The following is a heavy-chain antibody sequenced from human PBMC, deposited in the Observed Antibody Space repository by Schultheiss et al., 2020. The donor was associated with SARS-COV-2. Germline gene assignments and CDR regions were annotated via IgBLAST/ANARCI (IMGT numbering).Heavy chain of an antibody. D-gene: IGHD4-17*01. Sequence: ASVKVSCKASGYRFTDYQISWVRQAPGQGLEWMGRISAYNGNTDYARMFQGRVIMSSDTPTTTVYMELRGLRSDDTAVYYCASGGDYTSEYLDYWGQGTLVTVSS. CDR1: GYRFTDYQ. V-gene: IGHV1-18*01. CDR3: ASGGDYTSEYLDY. J-gene: IGHJ4*02. CDR2: ISAYNGNT.